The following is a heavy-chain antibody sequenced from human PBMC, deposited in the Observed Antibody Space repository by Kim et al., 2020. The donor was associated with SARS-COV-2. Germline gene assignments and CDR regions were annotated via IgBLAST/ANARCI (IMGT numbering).Heavy chain of an antibody. CDR3: ATNWNGDY. D-gene: IGHD1-1*01. J-gene: IGHJ4*02. V-gene: IGHV3-23*01. Sequence: GGSLRLSCVASGFTFSSYAMNWVRQAPGKGLEWVSVISASGDSTYYADSVKGRFTISRDNSKNTLYLQMNSLRDTAVYYCATNWNGDYWGQGTLVTVSS. CDR1: GFTFSSYA. CDR2: ISASGDST.